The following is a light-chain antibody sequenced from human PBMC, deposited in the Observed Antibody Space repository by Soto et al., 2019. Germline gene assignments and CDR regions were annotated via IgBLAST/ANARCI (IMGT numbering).Light chain of an antibody. CDR1: SSDVVGYNY. Sequence: QSALTQPASVSVSPGQSITISCTGTSSDVVGYNYVSWYQQHPGKAPKLRIYEVRNRPSGVSNRFSGSKSGNTASLTISGLQAEYEADYYCSSYTSSSTLPYVFGTGTKVTVL. CDR2: EVR. V-gene: IGLV2-14*01. J-gene: IGLJ1*01. CDR3: SSYTSSSTLPYV.